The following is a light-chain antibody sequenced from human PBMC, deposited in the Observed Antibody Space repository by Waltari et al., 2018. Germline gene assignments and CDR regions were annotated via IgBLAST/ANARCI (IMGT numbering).Light chain of an antibody. CDR3: SSYTRRNTVI. CDR1: DSDIGAYNY. J-gene: IGLJ2*01. CDR2: DVS. V-gene: IGLV2-14*03. Sequence: QSALAQPASVSGSPGQSITISCTGTDSDIGAYNYVSWYQQHPGIAPKLLLYDVSDRPSGLSDSCSGSKSGKTASLTISGLQPEDAADYYCSSYTRRNTVIFGGGTKLTVV.